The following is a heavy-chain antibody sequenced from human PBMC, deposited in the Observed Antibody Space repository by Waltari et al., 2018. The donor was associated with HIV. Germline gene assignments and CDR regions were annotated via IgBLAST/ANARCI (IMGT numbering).Heavy chain of an antibody. J-gene: IGHJ2*01. CDR2: VYYRGST. CDR3: ARVGYYYFDL. V-gene: IGHV4-31*03. CDR1: GDSINSGGYY. Sequence: QVQLQESGPGLVKPSQTLSLTCTVSGDSINSGGYYWAWIRQHPEKGLEWIGFVYYRGSTFYNPSFKSRATISGDTAKNQFSLKLTSMTAADTAVYYCARVGYYYFDLWGRGTLVTVSS. D-gene: IGHD1-26*01.